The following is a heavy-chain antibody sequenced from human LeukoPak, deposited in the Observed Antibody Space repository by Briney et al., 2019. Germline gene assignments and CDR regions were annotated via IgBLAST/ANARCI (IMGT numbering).Heavy chain of an antibody. CDR3: ASSGGSGYPWNV. CDR2: IIPIFGTA. D-gene: IGHD3-3*01. J-gene: IGHJ6*02. Sequence: ASVKVSCKASGGTFIGYAISWVRQAPGQGLEWMGGIIPIFGTANYAQKFQGRVTITADESTSTAYMELSSLRSEDTAVYYCASSGGSGYPWNVWGQGTTVTVSS. V-gene: IGHV1-69*13. CDR1: GGTFIGYA.